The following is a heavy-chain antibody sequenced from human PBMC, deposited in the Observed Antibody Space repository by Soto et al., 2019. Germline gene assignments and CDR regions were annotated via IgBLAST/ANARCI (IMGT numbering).Heavy chain of an antibody. CDR2: MNPNSGNT. Sequence: ASVKVSCKASGYTFTSYDINWVRQATGQGLEWMGWMNPNSGNTGYAQKFQGRVTMTRNTSISTAYMELSSLRSEDTAVYYCARGYDFWSGYRPYYYGMDVWGQGTTVTVSS. CDR3: ARGYDFWSGYRPYYYGMDV. J-gene: IGHJ6*02. CDR1: GYTFTSYD. V-gene: IGHV1-8*01. D-gene: IGHD3-3*01.